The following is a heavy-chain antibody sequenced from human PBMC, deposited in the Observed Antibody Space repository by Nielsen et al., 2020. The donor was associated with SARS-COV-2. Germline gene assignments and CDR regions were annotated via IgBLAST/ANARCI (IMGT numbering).Heavy chain of an antibody. V-gene: IGHV4-34*01. CDR3: ARADGSYYYGMDV. CDR1: GGSFSGYY. J-gene: IGHJ6*02. CDR2: INHSGRT. Sequence: SETLSLTCAVYGGSFSGYYWSWIRQPPGKGLEWIGEINHSGRTNYNPSLKSRVTISVDTSKNQFSLKLSSVTAADTAVYYCARADGSYYYGMDVWGQGTTVTVSS. D-gene: IGHD2-15*01.